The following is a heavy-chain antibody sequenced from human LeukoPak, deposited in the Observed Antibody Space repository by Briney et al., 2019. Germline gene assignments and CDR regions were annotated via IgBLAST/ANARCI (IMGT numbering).Heavy chain of an antibody. J-gene: IGHJ4*02. CDR3: AKGGGYGYGVFDY. Sequence: PGRSLRLSCAASGFTFSSYGMHWVRQAPGKGLEWVAVISYDGSNKYYADSVKGRFTISRDNSKNTLYLQMNSLRAEDTAVYYCAKGGGYGYGVFDYWGQGTLVTVSS. D-gene: IGHD5-18*01. CDR1: GFTFSSYG. V-gene: IGHV3-30*18. CDR2: ISYDGSNK.